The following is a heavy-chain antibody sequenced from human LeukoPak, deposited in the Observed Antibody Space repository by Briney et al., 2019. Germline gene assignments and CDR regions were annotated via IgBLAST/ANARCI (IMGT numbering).Heavy chain of an antibody. CDR3: ARWEGSGWHLA. Sequence: GGSLRLSCTASEFIFSNYEMNWARQAPGKGLEWVAHSSYDRTTIYYADSVKDRFTISRDNAKNSLYLQMNSLRDEDTAVYYCARWEGSGWHLAWGQGTLVTVSS. D-gene: IGHD6-19*01. V-gene: IGHV3-48*03. CDR1: EFIFSNYE. J-gene: IGHJ5*02. CDR2: SSYDRTTI.